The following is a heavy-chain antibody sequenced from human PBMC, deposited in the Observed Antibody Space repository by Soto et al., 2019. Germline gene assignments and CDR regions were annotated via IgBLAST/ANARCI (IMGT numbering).Heavy chain of an antibody. CDR1: GYTFSTYT. CDR2: LNTGNGNT. Sequence: ASVKVSCKASGYTFSTYTMHWVRQAPGQSLEWMGWLNTGNGNTKYSQKFQGRVIITRDTSASTAYMELGSLRSEDTAVYYCARFIGGAYGMDIWGQGTTVTVSS. CDR3: ARFIGGAYGMDI. V-gene: IGHV1-3*04. D-gene: IGHD2-15*01. J-gene: IGHJ6*02.